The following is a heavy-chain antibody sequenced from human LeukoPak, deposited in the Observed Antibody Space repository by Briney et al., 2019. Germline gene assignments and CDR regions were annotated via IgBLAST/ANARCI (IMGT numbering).Heavy chain of an antibody. D-gene: IGHD3-3*01. CDR2: IYYSGST. Sequence: PSETLSPTCTVSGGSISSYYWSWIRQPPGKGLEWIGYIYYSGSTNYNPSLKSRVTISVDTSKNQFSLKLSSVTAADTAVYYCARDIRRGNYDFWSGPYFDYWGQGTLVTVSS. CDR3: ARDIRRGNYDFWSGPYFDY. V-gene: IGHV4-59*01. CDR1: GGSISSYY. J-gene: IGHJ4*02.